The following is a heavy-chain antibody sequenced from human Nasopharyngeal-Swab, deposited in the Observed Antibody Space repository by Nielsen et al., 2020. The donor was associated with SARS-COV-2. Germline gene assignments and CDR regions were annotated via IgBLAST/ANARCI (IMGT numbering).Heavy chain of an antibody. D-gene: IGHD1-26*01. J-gene: IGHJ3*02. CDR3: ARDLGYSGSYNDAFDI. V-gene: IGHV3-21*01. CDR1: GFTFSSYS. CDR2: ISSSSSYI. Sequence: GESLKISCAASGFTFSSYSMNWVRQAPGKGLEWVSSISSSSSYIYYADSVKGRFTISRDNAKNSPYLQMNSLRAEDTAVYYCARDLGYSGSYNDAFDIWGQGTMVTVSS.